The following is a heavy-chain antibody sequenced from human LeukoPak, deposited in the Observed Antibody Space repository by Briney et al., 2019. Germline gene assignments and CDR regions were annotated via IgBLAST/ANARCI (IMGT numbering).Heavy chain of an antibody. J-gene: IGHJ6*04. V-gene: IGHV4-59*01. Sequence: PSETLSLTCTVSGGSISSYYWSWIRQPPGKGLEWIGYIYYSGSTNYNPSLKSRVTISVDTSKNQFSLKLSSVTAADTAEYYCARETYGMDVWGKGTTVTVSS. CDR3: ARETYGMDV. CDR1: GGSISSYY. CDR2: IYYSGST.